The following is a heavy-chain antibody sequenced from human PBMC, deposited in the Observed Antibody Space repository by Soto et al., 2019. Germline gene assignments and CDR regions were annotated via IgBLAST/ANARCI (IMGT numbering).Heavy chain of an antibody. J-gene: IGHJ6*02. CDR1: GGTFSSYA. CDR2: IIPIFGTA. V-gene: IGHV1-69*01. Sequence: QVQLVQSGAEVKKPGSLVKVSCKASGGTFSSYAISWVRQAPGQGLEWMGGIIPIFGTANYAQKFQGRVTITADESTSTAYMELSSLRSEDTAVYYCAHQLELRGYYYYGMDVWGQGTTVTVSS. D-gene: IGHD1-7*01. CDR3: AHQLELRGYYYYGMDV.